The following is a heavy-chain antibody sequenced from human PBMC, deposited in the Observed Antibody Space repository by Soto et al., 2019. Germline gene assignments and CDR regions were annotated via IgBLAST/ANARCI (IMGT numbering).Heavy chain of an antibody. D-gene: IGHD1-7*01. V-gene: IGHV4-34*01. CDR3: ARVYGGNYYFDY. Sequence: SETLSLTCAVYGGSFSGYYWSWIRQPPGKGLEWIGEINHSESTSYTPSLKSQVTKSVDTSKNQFSLKLSSVTAADPAVYYCARVYGGNYYFDYWGQGTLVTVSS. CDR2: INHSEST. J-gene: IGHJ4*02. CDR1: GGSFSGYY.